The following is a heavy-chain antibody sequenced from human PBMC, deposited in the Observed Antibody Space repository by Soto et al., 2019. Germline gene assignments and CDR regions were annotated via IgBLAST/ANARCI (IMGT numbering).Heavy chain of an antibody. CDR1: GFTLSRYW. Sequence: GGSLRLSCAGSGFTLSRYWMHWVRQAPGKGLVWVSRINSDGSSTTYADSVKGRFTISRNNAKNTVDLQLNSLRVEDTAVYYCTRDLDYGGNSEALDIWGQGTLVTVSS. V-gene: IGHV3-74*01. CDR3: TRDLDYGGNSEALDI. CDR2: INSDGSST. D-gene: IGHD4-17*01. J-gene: IGHJ3*02.